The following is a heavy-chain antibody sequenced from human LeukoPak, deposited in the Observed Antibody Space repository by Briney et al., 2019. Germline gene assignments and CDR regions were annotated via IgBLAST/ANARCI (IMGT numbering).Heavy chain of an antibody. CDR3: TTLDGYYYDSSGYFYFDY. V-gene: IGHV3-15*01. CDR2: IKSKTDGGTT. D-gene: IGHD3-22*01. J-gene: IGHJ4*02. CDR1: GFTFSNAW. Sequence: GGSLRLSCAASGFTFSNAWMSWVRQAPGKGLEWAGRIKSKTDGGTTDYAAPVKGRFTISRDDSKNTLYLQMNSLKTEDTAVYYCTTLDGYYYDSSGYFYFDYWGQGTLVTVSS.